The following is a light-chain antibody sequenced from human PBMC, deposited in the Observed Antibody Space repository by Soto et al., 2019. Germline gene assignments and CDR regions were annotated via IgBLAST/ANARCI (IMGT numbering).Light chain of an antibody. CDR2: DAS. Sequence: EIVLTQSPATLSLSPGERATLSCRASQSVSSYLAWYQQKPGQAPRLLIYDASNRATGIPARFSGSGSGTDFTRTISSLEPEDFAVYYCQQRSNWPPFTFGPGTKVYIK. J-gene: IGKJ3*01. CDR1: QSVSSY. V-gene: IGKV3-11*01. CDR3: QQRSNWPPFT.